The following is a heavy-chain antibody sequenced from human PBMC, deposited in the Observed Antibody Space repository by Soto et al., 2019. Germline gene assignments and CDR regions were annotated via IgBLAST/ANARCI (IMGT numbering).Heavy chain of an antibody. Sequence: SETLSLTCTVSGDSISSYYWSWIRQPPGKGLEWIGYISYSGNTNYNPSLKSRVTISVDTSKNRFSLKLSSVTAADTAVYYCARVSGDPTSKIAARAGKYDYWGQGTLVTVSS. CDR1: GDSISSYY. D-gene: IGHD6-6*01. V-gene: IGHV4-59*01. CDR2: ISYSGNT. J-gene: IGHJ4*02. CDR3: ARVSGDPTSKIAARAGKYDY.